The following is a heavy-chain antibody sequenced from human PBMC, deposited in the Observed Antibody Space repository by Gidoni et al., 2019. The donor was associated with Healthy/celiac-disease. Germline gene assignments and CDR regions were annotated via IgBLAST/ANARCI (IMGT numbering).Heavy chain of an antibody. CDR3: ARDLSPPPRVDTAMVS. CDR2: IWYDGSNK. Sequence: QVQLVESGGGVVQPGRSLRLSCAASGFTFSSYGMHWVRQAPGKGLAWVEVIWYDGSNKYYADSVKGRFTISRDNSKNTLYLQMNSLRAEDTAVYYCARDLSPPPRVDTAMVSWGQGTLVTVSS. D-gene: IGHD5-18*01. V-gene: IGHV3-33*01. J-gene: IGHJ4*02. CDR1: GFTFSSYG.